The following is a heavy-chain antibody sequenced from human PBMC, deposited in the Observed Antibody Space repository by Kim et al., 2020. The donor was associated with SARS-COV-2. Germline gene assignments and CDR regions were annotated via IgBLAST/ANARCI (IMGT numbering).Heavy chain of an antibody. CDR1: GFTFTSSA. J-gene: IGHJ4*02. CDR3: SKVAGSGSYSAQFDY. Sequence: GGSLRLSCAASGFTFTSSAMSWVRQAPGKGLEWVSFISATSGTKFYADSVKGRFTVSRDNSKNTLFLQMNSLRAEDTAVYYCSKVAGSGSYSAQFDYWGQGTLVTVSS. D-gene: IGHD3-10*01. V-gene: IGHV3-23*01. CDR2: ISATSGTK.